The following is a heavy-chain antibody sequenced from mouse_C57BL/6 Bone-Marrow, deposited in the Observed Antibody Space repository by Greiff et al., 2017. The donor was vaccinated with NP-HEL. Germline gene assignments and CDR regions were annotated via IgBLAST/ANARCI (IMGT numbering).Heavy chain of an antibody. V-gene: IGHV1-53*01. CDR2: INPSNGGT. D-gene: IGHD4-1*01. Sequence: QVQLKQPGTELVKPGASVKLSCKASGYTFTSYWMHWVKQRPGQGLEWIGNINPSNGGTNYNEKFKSKATLTVDKSSSTAYMQLSSLTSEDSAVYYCARFGLLGSWYFDVWGTGTTVTVSS. CDR1: GYTFTSYW. J-gene: IGHJ1*03. CDR3: ARFGLLGSWYFDV.